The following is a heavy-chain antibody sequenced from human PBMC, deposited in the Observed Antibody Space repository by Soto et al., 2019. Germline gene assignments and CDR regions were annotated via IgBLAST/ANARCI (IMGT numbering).Heavy chain of an antibody. Sequence: ASVKVSCKASGYTFTSYGISWVRQAPGQGLEWMGWISAYNGNTNYAQKLQGRVTMTTDTSTSTAYMELRSLRSDDTAVYYCARDNPPYCYDSSGYYYGPFDYWGQGTLVTVSS. J-gene: IGHJ4*02. CDR3: ARDNPPYCYDSSGYYYGPFDY. CDR1: GYTFTSYG. D-gene: IGHD3-22*01. V-gene: IGHV1-18*01. CDR2: ISAYNGNT.